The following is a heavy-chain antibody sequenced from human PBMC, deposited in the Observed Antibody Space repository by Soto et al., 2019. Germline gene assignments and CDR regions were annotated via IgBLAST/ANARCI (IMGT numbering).Heavy chain of an antibody. CDR1: GGSISSYY. V-gene: IGHV4-59*01. CDR2: IYYSGST. CDR3: ARDLCDFWSRYYLAV. J-gene: IGHJ6*04. D-gene: IGHD3-3*01. Sequence: SETLSLTCTVSGGSISSYYWSWIRQPPGKGLEWIGYIYYSGSTNYNPSLKSRVTISVDTSKNQFSLKLSSVTAADTAVYYCARDLCDFWSRYYLAVWGKGTTVTVSS.